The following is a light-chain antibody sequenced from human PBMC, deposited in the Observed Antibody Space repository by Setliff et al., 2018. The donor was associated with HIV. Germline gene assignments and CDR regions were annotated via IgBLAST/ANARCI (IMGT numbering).Light chain of an antibody. V-gene: IGLV1-47*01. J-gene: IGLJ1*01. CDR2: RNN. CDR1: SSNIGSNY. Sequence: QSALAQPPSASGTPGRRVTISCSGSSSNIGSNYVYWYQQLPGTAPKLLIYRNNQWPSGVPDRFSGSKSGTSASLAISGLRSEDEADYYCAAWDDSLSGSYVFGTGTKVTVL. CDR3: AAWDDSLSGSYV.